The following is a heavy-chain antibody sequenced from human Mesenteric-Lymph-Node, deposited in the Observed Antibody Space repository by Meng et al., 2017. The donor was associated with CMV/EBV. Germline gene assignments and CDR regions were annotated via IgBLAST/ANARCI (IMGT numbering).Heavy chain of an antibody. CDR3: ASLSTPGAMFYYGLDV. J-gene: IGHJ6*02. Sequence: GESLKISCAASGFTFSSYSMNWVRQAPGQGLEWVSSIGPGSYSTSYAESVRGRFTVSRDDAKNSLFLEMNSLRADDTAMYYCASLSTPGAMFYYGLDVWGQGTTVTVSS. V-gene: IGHV3-21*06. CDR1: GFTFSSYS. D-gene: IGHD2-2*01. CDR2: IGPGSYST.